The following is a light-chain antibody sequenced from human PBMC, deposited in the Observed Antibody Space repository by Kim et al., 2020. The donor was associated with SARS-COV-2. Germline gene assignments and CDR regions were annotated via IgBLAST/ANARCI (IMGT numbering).Light chain of an antibody. V-gene: IGKV1-33*01. CDR2: DAS. CDR3: HQYDLLPYT. CDR1: QDISNY. Sequence: DIQMTQSPSSLSASVGDRITITCQASQDISNYLSWFQQKPGKAPDLLIYDASNLETGVPSRFSVSGSGTHFTFTISSLQPEDIATYFCHQYDLLPYTFGQGTKLEI. J-gene: IGKJ2*01.